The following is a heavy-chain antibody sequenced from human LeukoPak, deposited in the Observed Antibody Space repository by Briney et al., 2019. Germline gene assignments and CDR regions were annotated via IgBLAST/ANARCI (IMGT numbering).Heavy chain of an antibody. CDR3: ARDGVAVAGTWGYWFDP. V-gene: IGHV4-38-2*02. J-gene: IGHJ5*02. CDR1: GYSIRSDYY. D-gene: IGHD6-13*01. CDR2: IYHSGTT. Sequence: SETLSLTCAVSGYSIRSDYYWGWIRQSPGKGLEWIGSIYHSGTTYYNPSLKSRVTISVDTSKNHLSLKLSSVTAADTAVYYCARDGVAVAGTWGYWFDPWGQGTQVTVSS.